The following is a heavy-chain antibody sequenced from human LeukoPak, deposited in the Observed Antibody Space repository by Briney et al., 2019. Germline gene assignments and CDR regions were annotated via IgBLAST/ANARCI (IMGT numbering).Heavy chain of an antibody. Sequence: GGSLRLSCVASGFPFSTYWMSWVRPTPGKGVEWVANIKPDGSEQYYVDSVKGRLTISRDKTKNSLYLQMNSLRAEDTAVYYCARDGRSSGTYYWGQGSLVTVSS. CDR2: IKPDGSEQ. CDR3: ARDGRSSGTYY. D-gene: IGHD3-10*01. CDR1: GFPFSTYW. V-gene: IGHV3-7*04. J-gene: IGHJ4*02.